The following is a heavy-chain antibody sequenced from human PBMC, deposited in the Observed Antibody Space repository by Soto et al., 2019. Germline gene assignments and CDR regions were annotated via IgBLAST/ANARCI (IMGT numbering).Heavy chain of an antibody. CDR2: INGDGGTT. CDR3: TRGYRGYYYMDG. CDR1: GFTFSSYW. Sequence: EVQLVESGGDLVQPGGSLRLSCVASGFTFSSYWIHWVRQAPGKGLVWVSRINGDGGTTNYADSVKGRLTISRDNAKNTVYLHVNSLGAEDTAVYYCTRGYRGYYYMDGCGRETPLT. V-gene: IGHV3-74*01. D-gene: IGHD5-18*01. J-gene: IGHJ6*03.